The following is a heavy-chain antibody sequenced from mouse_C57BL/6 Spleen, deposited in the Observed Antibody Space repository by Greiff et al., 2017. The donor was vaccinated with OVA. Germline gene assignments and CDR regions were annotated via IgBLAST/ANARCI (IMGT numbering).Heavy chain of an antibody. D-gene: IGHD4-1*01. CDR2: ISSGSSTI. V-gene: IGHV5-17*01. CDR1: GFTFSDYG. Sequence: EVKLVESGGGLVKPGGSLKLSCAASGFTFSDYGMHWVRQAPEKGLEWVAYISSGSSTIYYADTVQGRFTISSDNAKNTLFLQMTSRSSEDTAIYNCARRANWDNWYFGVWGTETTVTFPS. CDR3: ARRANWDNWYFGV. J-gene: IGHJ1*03.